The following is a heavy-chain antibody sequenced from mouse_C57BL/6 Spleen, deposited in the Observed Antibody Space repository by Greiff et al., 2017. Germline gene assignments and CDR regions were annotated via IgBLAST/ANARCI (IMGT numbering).Heavy chain of an antibody. CDR3: ASLVTTYAMDY. CDR2: ISGGGGNT. J-gene: IGHJ4*01. V-gene: IGHV5-9*01. D-gene: IGHD2-2*01. CDR1: GFTFSSYT. Sequence: EVKLMESGGGLVKPGGSLKLSCAASGFTFSSYTMSWVRQTPEKRLEWVATISGGGGNTYYPDSVKGRFTISRDNAKNTLYLQMSSLRSEDTALYYSASLVTTYAMDYWGQGTSGTVSS.